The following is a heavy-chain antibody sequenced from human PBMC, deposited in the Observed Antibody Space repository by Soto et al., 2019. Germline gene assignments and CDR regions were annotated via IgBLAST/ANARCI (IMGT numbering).Heavy chain of an antibody. CDR2: INGRSNYK. V-gene: IGHV3-21*01. Sequence: PVGSLRLSCVASGFALTTYTMNWVSQAPGTGLEWVSSINGRSNYKYYSDSVKGRFTVSRDNAQNSLFLQMSRLGPEDTAVYYCVREDGVVGASSAFDSWGQGTLVTVSS. CDR3: VREDGVVGASSAFDS. D-gene: IGHD1-26*01. CDR1: GFALTTYT. J-gene: IGHJ4*02.